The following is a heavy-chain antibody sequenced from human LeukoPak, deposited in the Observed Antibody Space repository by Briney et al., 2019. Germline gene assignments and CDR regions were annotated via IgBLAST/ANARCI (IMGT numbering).Heavy chain of an antibody. J-gene: IGHJ4*02. Sequence: GGSLRLSCAASGFTFSSYWMSWVRQAPGKGLEWVANIKEDGSEKYYVDSVKGRFTISRDNAKNSLYLQMNSLRAEDTAVYYCARGRDSSEGYFDYWGQGTLVTVSS. CDR2: IKEDGSEK. D-gene: IGHD6-19*01. V-gene: IGHV3-7*01. CDR1: GFTFSSYW. CDR3: ARGRDSSEGYFDY.